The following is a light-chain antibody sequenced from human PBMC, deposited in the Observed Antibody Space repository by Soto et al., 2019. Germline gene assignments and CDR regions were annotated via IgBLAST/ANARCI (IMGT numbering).Light chain of an antibody. CDR2: ATS. CDR3: IQDFIRPLT. J-gene: IGKJ1*01. Sequence: EVTLYPKSLAASLGDRGTITCLASQGIRGDLGWYQQKPGKAPKLLISATSTLQSGVPSRFSGRGSGTNFTLTISSLQPEDFAPYYCIQDFIRPLTFGQGTKVDI. CDR1: QGIRGD. V-gene: IGKV1-6*01.